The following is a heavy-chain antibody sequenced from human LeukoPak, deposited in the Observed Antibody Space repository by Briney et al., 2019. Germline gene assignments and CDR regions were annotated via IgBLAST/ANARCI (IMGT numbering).Heavy chain of an antibody. D-gene: IGHD3-10*01. CDR3: ARGGVTMVRGIDFDY. CDR2: IFHSGAT. V-gene: IGHV4-4*02. CDR1: GGSISSSNW. J-gene: IGHJ4*02. Sequence: PSETLSLTCAVSGGSISSSNWWSWVRQPPGKGLEWIGEIFHSGATNYNPSLKSRVTISVDKSKNQFSLELTSVTAADTAVYFCARGGVTMVRGIDFDYWGQGTLVTVSS.